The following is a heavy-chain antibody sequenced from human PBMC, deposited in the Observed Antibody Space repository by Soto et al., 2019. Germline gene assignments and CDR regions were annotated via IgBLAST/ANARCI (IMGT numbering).Heavy chain of an antibody. V-gene: IGHV5-51*01. Sequence: EVQLVQSGAEVKKPGESLKISCKGSGFSFTSQWIAWVRQMPGKGLEWMGTVYPSDSHTKYSPSFQGQVTISADKSISTAYLQWSSLKASDTAMYYCARQSGETYTPMDHWGQGTLVTVSS. J-gene: IGHJ4*02. D-gene: IGHD5-18*01. CDR3: ARQSGETYTPMDH. CDR1: GFSFTSQW. CDR2: VYPSDSHT.